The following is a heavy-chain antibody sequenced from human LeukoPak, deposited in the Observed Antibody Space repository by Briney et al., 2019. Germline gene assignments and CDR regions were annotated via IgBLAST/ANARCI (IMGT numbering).Heavy chain of an antibody. V-gene: IGHV3-48*04. CDR1: GFTFSTYS. CDR3: ATTPGRYKAVRFDY. J-gene: IGHJ4*02. CDR2: ISSSSSTI. Sequence: GGSLRLSCAASGFTFSTYSMNWVRQAPGKGLEWVSYISSSSSTIYYADSVKGRFTISRDNAKNSLYLQMNSLRAEDTAVYYCATTPGRYKAVRFDYWGQGTLVIVSS. D-gene: IGHD1-1*01.